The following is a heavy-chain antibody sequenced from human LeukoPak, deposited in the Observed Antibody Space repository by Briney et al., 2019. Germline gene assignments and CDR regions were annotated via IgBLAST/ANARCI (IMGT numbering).Heavy chain of an antibody. Sequence: QPGGSLRLSCAATRFIFSTYALSWVRQAPGKGLEWVSAISGNGGSTYYADSVKGRFTISRDNSKNTLFLEMNSLRAEDTAVYYCAKDGCSRETCYSFYWGQGTLVTVSS. J-gene: IGHJ4*02. CDR3: AKDGCSRETCYSFY. V-gene: IGHV3-23*01. CDR1: RFIFSTYA. CDR2: ISGNGGST. D-gene: IGHD2-2*01.